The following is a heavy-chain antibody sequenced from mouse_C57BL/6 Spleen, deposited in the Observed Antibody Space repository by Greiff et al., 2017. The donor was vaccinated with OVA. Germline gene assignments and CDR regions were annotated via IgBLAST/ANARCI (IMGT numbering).Heavy chain of an antibody. CDR1: GYSFTGYY. CDR3: SRSSSYVRFAY. V-gene: IGHV1-42*01. J-gene: IGHJ3*01. CDR2: INPSTGGT. Sequence: EVQLQQSGPELVKPGASVKISCKASGYSFTGYYMNWVKQSPEKSLEWIGEINPSTGGTTYNQKFKGKATLTVDTSSSTAYMQRMSLTSDDSADYYCSRSSSYVRFAYWGQGTLVTVSA. D-gene: IGHD1-1*01.